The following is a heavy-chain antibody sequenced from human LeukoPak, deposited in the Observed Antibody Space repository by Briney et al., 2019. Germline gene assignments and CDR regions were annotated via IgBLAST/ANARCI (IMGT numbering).Heavy chain of an antibody. Sequence: SETLSLTCAVYGGSLSGYYWRWIRQPPGKGLEWIGEINHSGSTNYNPSLKSRVTISVDTSKNQFSLKLSSVTAADTAVYYCASPIIAVAGTDYYGMDVWGQGTTVTVSS. J-gene: IGHJ6*02. CDR1: GGSLSGYY. CDR2: INHSGST. CDR3: ASPIIAVAGTDYYGMDV. V-gene: IGHV4-34*01. D-gene: IGHD6-19*01.